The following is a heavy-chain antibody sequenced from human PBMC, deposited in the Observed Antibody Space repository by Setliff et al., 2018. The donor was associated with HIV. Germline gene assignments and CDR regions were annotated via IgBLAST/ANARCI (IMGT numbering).Heavy chain of an antibody. CDR2: SSTSGCT. J-gene: IGHJ6*03. CDR3: DTAIYFCGKVGGDGRSFRYHMEV. CDR1: GGSISGTNYY. Sequence: PSETLSLTCTVSGGSISGTNYYWGWIRQPPGKGLEWIGYSSTSGCTNCNPSLESRVTISVDTSKNQVSRDKNTVYLLINRLTPEDTAIYFCGKVGGDGRSFRYHMEVWGKGTTVTVSS. V-gene: IGHV4-61*05. D-gene: IGHD5-18*01.